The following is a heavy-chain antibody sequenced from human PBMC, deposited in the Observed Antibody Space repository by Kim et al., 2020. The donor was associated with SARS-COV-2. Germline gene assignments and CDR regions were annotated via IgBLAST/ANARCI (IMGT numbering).Heavy chain of an antibody. D-gene: IGHD3-9*01. CDR2: IIPIFGTA. CDR1: GGTFSSYA. CDR3: ARVGYDILTGYRYSFDY. Sequence: SVKVFCKASGGTFSSYAISWVRQAPGQGLEWMGGIIPIFGTANYAQKFQGRVTITADKSTSTAYMELSSLRSEDTAVYYCARVGYDILTGYRYSFDYWGQGTLVTVSS. V-gene: IGHV1-69*06. J-gene: IGHJ4*02.